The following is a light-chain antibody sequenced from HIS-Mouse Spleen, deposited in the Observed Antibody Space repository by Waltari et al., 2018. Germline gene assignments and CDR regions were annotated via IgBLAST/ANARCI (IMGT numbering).Light chain of an antibody. J-gene: IGLJ2*01. CDR1: SLRSYS. CDR2: GKN. CDR3: NSRDSSGNHVV. V-gene: IGLV3-19*01. Sequence: SSELTQDPAVSVALGQTVRITCQVDSLRSYSASWYQQKPGQAPVIVIYGKNNRPSGITDRFSGSSSGNTASLTITGAQAEDEADYYCNSRDSSGNHVVFGGGTKLTVL.